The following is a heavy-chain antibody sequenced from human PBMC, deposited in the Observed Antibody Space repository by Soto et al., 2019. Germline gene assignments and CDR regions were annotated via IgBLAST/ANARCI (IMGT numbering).Heavy chain of an antibody. CDR3: ARPAVAAIWGYYYGMDV. V-gene: IGHV4-39*01. CDR2: IYYSGTT. CDR1: GGPIRDNNYY. D-gene: IGHD6-19*01. J-gene: IGHJ6*02. Sequence: TSETLSLTCSVSGGPIRDNNYYWAWIRQPPGKGLEWIGTIYYSGTTYYNPSLKSRVTISVDTSQNQFSLKLSSVTAADTSVYYCARPAVAAIWGYYYGMDVWGQGTTVTVSS.